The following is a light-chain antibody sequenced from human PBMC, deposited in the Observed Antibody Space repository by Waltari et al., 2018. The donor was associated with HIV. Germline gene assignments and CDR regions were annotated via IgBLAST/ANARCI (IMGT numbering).Light chain of an antibody. CDR3: GTWDSSLSSCWV. CDR2: DNN. V-gene: IGLV1-51*01. Sequence: QSALTQPPSVSAAPGQTVTISCSGSSSNIGNNYVSWYQQLPGTAPKLLIYDNNKRPSGIPDRFSGSKSGTSATLGITGLQTGDEADYYCGTWDSSLSSCWVFGGGTKLTVL. J-gene: IGLJ3*02. CDR1: SSNIGNNY.